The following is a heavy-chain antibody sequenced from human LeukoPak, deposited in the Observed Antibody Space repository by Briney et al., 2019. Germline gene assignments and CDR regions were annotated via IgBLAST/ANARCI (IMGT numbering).Heavy chain of an antibody. V-gene: IGHV4-30-4*01. CDR1: GGSISSGDYY. D-gene: IGHD3-22*01. CDR2: IYYSGST. CDR3: ARRPTYYDSTPDY. J-gene: IGHJ4*02. Sequence: SQTLSLTCTVSGGSISSGDYYWSWIRQPPGKGLEWIGYIYYSGSTYYNPSLKSRVTKSVDTSKNQFSLKLSSVTAADTAVYYCARRPTYYDSTPDYWGQGTLVTVSS.